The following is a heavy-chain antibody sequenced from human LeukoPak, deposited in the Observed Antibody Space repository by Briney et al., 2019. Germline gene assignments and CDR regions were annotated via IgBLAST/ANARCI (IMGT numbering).Heavy chain of an antibody. CDR1: GFTFDDYT. V-gene: IGHV3-43*01. J-gene: IGHJ4*02. CDR3: AKGYCSGGSCYAATYFDY. Sequence: GGSLRLSCAASGFTFDDYTMHWVRQAPGKGLEWVSLISCDGGSTYYADSVKGRFTISRDNSKNSLYLQMNSLRTEDTALYYCAKGYCSGGSCYAATYFDYWGQGTLVTVSS. CDR2: ISCDGGST. D-gene: IGHD2-15*01.